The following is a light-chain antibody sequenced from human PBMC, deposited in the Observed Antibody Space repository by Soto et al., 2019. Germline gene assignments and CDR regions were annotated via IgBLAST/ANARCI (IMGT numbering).Light chain of an antibody. J-gene: IGKJ5*01. CDR2: GAS. CDR3: QQYGSSRSIT. V-gene: IGKV3-20*01. Sequence: EIVLTQSPGTLSLSPGERATLSCRASQSVSSSYLAWYQQKPGQAPRLLIYGASSRATGIPDRFSGSGPGTDFTLTISRLEPEDFAVYYCQQYGSSRSITFGQGTRLEIK. CDR1: QSVSSSY.